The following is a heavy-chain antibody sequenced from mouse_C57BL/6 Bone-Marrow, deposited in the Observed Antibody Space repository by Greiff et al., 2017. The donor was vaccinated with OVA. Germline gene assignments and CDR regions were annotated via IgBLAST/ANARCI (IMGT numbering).Heavy chain of an antibody. Sequence: RVKPGDSVKISCKASGYSFTGYFMNWVMQSHGKSLEWIGRINPYNGDTFYNQKFKGKATLTVDKSSSTAHMELRSLTSEDSAVYYCVRGWFAYWGQGTLVTVSA. CDR3: VRGWFAY. V-gene: IGHV1-20*01. CDR1: GYSFTGYF. CDR2: INPYNGDT. J-gene: IGHJ3*01.